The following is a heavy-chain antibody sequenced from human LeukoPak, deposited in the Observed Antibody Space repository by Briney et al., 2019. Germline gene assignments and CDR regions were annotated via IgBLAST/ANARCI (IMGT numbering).Heavy chain of an antibody. CDR2: IKQDGSEK. D-gene: IGHD2-15*01. CDR3: ARLIVVMVAGWFDP. J-gene: IGHJ5*02. Sequence: GGSLRLSCAASGFTFSSYWMSWVRQAPGKGLEWVANIKQDGSEKYYVDSVKGRFTISRDNARNSLYLQMNSLRAEDTAVYYCARLIVVMVAGWFDPWGQGTLVTVSS. V-gene: IGHV3-7*01. CDR1: GFTFSSYW.